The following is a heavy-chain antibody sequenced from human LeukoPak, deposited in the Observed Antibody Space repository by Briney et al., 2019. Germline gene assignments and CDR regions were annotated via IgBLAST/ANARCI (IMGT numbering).Heavy chain of an antibody. CDR2: INPNSGGT. CDR3: SREEGGDWFDP. J-gene: IGHJ5*02. D-gene: IGHD3-16*01. CDR1: GYTFTGYS. Sequence: ASVKVSCKASGYTFTGYSMHWVRQAPRQGVEWMGWINPNSGGTNYAQKFQGRVSMTRDTSISTAYMELSRLRSDVTAVYYCSREEGGDWFDPWGQGTLVTVSS. V-gene: IGHV1-2*02.